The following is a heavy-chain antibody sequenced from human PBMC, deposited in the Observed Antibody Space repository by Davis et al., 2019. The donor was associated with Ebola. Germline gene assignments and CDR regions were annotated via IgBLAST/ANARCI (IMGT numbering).Heavy chain of an antibody. D-gene: IGHD4-17*01. CDR3: VRSTDDVILIYYFDS. Sequence: SETLSLTCSVSGASINSPSHYWGWIRQLPGRGLEWLGSISYSGSSFYHPSLTGRLTPSVDTSRSQFSLRLTSVTATDTAVYYCVRSTDDVILIYYFDSWGQGTPVTVSS. J-gene: IGHJ4*02. V-gene: IGHV4-39*01. CDR1: GASINSPSHY. CDR2: ISYSGSS.